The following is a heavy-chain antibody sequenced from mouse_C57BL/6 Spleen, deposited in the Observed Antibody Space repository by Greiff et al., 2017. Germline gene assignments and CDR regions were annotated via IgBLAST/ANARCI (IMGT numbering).Heavy chain of an antibody. D-gene: IGHD2-4*01. J-gene: IGHJ4*01. CDR1: GYTFTSYW. Sequence: QVQLQQPGAELVMPGASVKLSCKASGYTFTSYWMHWVKQRPGQGLEWIGEIDPSDSYTNYNQKFKGKSTLTVDKSSSTAYMQISSLTSEDAAVYYCAVNYGYAMDYWGQGTSVTVSS. CDR3: AVNYGYAMDY. CDR2: IDPSDSYT. V-gene: IGHV1-69*01.